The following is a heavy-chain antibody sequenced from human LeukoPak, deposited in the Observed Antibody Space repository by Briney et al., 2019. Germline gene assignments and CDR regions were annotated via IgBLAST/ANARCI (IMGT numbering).Heavy chain of an antibody. CDR2: INNSGST. J-gene: IGHJ4*02. CDR1: GGSFSGNY. V-gene: IGHV4-34*01. Sequence: SETLSLTCVVYGGSFSGNYWSWIRQPPGKGLEWIGEINNSGSTNYNPSLKSRVTISVDTYKNQFSLKLSSVTAADTAVYYCARGYNRGSYYNYWGQGTLVTVSS. CDR3: ARGYNRGSYYNY. D-gene: IGHD3-16*01.